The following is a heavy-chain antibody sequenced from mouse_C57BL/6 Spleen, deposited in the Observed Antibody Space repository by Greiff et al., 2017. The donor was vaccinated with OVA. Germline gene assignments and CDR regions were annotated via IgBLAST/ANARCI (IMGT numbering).Heavy chain of an antibody. Sequence: EVKLMESEGGLVQPGSSMKLSCTASGFTFSDYYMAWVRQVPEKGLEWVANINYDGSSTYYLDSLKSRFIISRDNAKNILYLQMSSLKSEDTATYYCARGELGQFAYWGQGTLVTVSA. J-gene: IGHJ3*01. CDR1: GFTFSDYY. CDR2: INYDGSST. CDR3: ARGELGQFAY. V-gene: IGHV5-16*01. D-gene: IGHD4-1*01.